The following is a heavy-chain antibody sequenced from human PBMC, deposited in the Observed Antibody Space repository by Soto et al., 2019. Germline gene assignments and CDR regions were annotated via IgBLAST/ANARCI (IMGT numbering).Heavy chain of an antibody. CDR1: GFTFTNYA. Sequence: GSLNLSCAASGFTFTNYAMTWVRQAPGKGLEWVSSISFGGEITFYADSVKGRFTISRDNSKNTLYLQMNSLRAEDTALYYCAKQPGLTRWFDPWGQGTLVTVSS. J-gene: IGHJ5*02. D-gene: IGHD3-10*01. V-gene: IGHV3-23*01. CDR3: AKQPGLTRWFDP. CDR2: ISFGGEIT.